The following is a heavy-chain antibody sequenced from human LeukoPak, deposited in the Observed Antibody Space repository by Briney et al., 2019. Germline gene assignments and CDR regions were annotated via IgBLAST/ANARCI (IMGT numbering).Heavy chain of an antibody. D-gene: IGHD1-20*01. Sequence: SEPLSLTCTVSGGSISSYYWSWIRKPPGKGLEWIGYSYYSGSTNYNPSLKSRVTISVDTSKNQFSLKLSSVTAADTAVYYCARITFSTIVDYWGQGTLVTVSS. CDR3: ARITFSTIVDY. V-gene: IGHV4-59*01. CDR2: SYYSGST. CDR1: GGSISSYY. J-gene: IGHJ4*02.